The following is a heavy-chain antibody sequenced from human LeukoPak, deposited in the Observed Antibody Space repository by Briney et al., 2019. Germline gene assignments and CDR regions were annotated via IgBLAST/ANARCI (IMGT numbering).Heavy chain of an antibody. Sequence: ASVKVSCKASGGTFSSYTISWVRQAPGQGLEWMGRIIPILGIANYAQKFLGRVTITADKSTSTAYMELSSLRSEDTAVYYCAREDLQGGSPLDYWGQGTLVTVSS. J-gene: IGHJ4*02. CDR3: AREDLQGGSPLDY. CDR2: IIPILGIA. CDR1: GGTFSSYT. D-gene: IGHD1-26*01. V-gene: IGHV1-69*04.